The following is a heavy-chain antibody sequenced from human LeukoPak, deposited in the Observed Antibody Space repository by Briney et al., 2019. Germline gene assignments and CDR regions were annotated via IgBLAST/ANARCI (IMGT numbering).Heavy chain of an antibody. CDR3: ATDYDFWSGYPGRYYYMDV. Sequence: ASVKVSCKVSGYTPTELSMHWVRQAPGKGLEWMGGFDPEDGETIYAQKFQGRVTMTEDTSTDTAYMELSSLRSEDTAVYYCATDYDFWSGYPGRYYYMDVWGKGTTVTVSS. CDR2: FDPEDGET. CDR1: GYTPTELS. D-gene: IGHD3-3*01. V-gene: IGHV1-24*01. J-gene: IGHJ6*03.